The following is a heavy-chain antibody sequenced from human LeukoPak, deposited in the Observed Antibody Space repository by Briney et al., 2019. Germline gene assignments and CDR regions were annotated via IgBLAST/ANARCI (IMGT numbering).Heavy chain of an antibody. D-gene: IGHD2-2*01. Sequence: SETLSLTCTVSGGSISSYYWSWIRQPPGKGLEWIGYIYYSGSTNYNPSLKSRVTISVDTSKNQFSLKLSSVTAADTAVYYCARGDYCSSTSCYSDWLDPWGQGTLVTVSS. CDR1: GGSISSYY. V-gene: IGHV4-59*08. CDR2: IYYSGST. J-gene: IGHJ5*02. CDR3: ARGDYCSSTSCYSDWLDP.